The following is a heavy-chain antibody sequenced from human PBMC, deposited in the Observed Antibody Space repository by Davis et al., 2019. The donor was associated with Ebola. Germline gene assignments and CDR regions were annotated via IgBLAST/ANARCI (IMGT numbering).Heavy chain of an antibody. D-gene: IGHD2-8*01. CDR3: AEGGTNNFLGAN. V-gene: IGHV3-23*01. CDR2: ISASGRDI. CDR1: GFTFSNFA. J-gene: IGHJ4*02. Sequence: GESLKISCAASGFTFSNFAMGWVRQAPGGGLEWVSGISASGRDIKYADSVRGRFSISRDDSKNTLYLQMDSLRVEDTAVFYCAEGGTNNFLGANWGQGTLVTVSS.